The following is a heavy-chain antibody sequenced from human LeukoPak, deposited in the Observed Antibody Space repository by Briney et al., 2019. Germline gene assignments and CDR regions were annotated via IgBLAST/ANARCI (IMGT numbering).Heavy chain of an antibody. Sequence: GGSLRLSCAASGFTFSSYSMNWVRQAPGKGLEWVSSISSSSSYIYYADSVKGRFTISRDNAKNSLYLQMNSLRAEDTAVYYCAKDHYSSSWYGSAFDYWGQGTLVTVSS. V-gene: IGHV3-21*01. J-gene: IGHJ4*02. CDR2: ISSSSSYI. D-gene: IGHD6-13*01. CDR3: AKDHYSSSWYGSAFDY. CDR1: GFTFSSYS.